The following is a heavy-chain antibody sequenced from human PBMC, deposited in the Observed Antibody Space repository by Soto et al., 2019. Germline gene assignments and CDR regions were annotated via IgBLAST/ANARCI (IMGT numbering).Heavy chain of an antibody. J-gene: IGHJ4*02. CDR3: ARSFGWYAIDY. CDR1: GGSISSSHF. CDR2: ISHCGSV. V-gene: IGHV4-4*02. D-gene: IGHD6-19*01. Sequence: QVLLQESGPGLVQPSGTLSLSCAVSGGSISSSHFWGWVRQPPGKGLEWVGDISHCGSVNFNPSLKSRVTISIDKSKNQFSLKLNSVTAADTAVYYCARSFGWYAIDYWGQGTLVIVSS.